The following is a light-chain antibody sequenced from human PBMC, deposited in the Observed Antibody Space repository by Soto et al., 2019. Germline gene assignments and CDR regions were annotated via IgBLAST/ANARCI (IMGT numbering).Light chain of an antibody. J-gene: IGLJ2*01. CDR2: DVS. V-gene: IGLV2-11*01. CDR1: SSDVGTYNY. CDR3: CSYAGSDTSV. Sequence: QSALTQPRSVSGSPGQSVTISCTGTSSDVGTYNYVSWYQQHPGKAPKLMIYDVSQRPSGVPDRFSGSKSGNTASLTISGLRAEDESDYYCCSYAGSDTSVFGGGTQLTVL.